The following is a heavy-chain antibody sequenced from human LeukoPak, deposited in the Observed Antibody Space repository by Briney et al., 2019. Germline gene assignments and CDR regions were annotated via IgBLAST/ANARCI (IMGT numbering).Heavy chain of an antibody. Sequence: GASVKVSCKASGYTFTSYYMHWVRQAPGQGLEWMGIINPSGGSTSYAQKFQGRVTMTRDTSTSTVYMELSSLRSEDTAVYYCARIGQFYYDSSGYLDYWGQGTLVTVSS. CDR3: ARIGQFYYDSSGYLDY. D-gene: IGHD3-22*01. J-gene: IGHJ4*02. V-gene: IGHV1-46*01. CDR2: INPSGGST. CDR1: GYTFTSYY.